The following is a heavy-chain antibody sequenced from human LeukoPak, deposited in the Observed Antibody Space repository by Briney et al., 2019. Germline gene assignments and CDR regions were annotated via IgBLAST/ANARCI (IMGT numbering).Heavy chain of an antibody. Sequence: GESLKISCKGSGYSFTSYWIGWVRQMPGKGLEWMGIIYPGDSDTRYSPSFQGQVTISADKSISTAYLQWSSLKASDTAMYYRARAESRQRLGARNFDYWGQGTLVTVSS. J-gene: IGHJ4*02. CDR2: IYPGDSDT. CDR3: ARAESRQRLGARNFDY. CDR1: GYSFTSYW. V-gene: IGHV5-51*01. D-gene: IGHD6-19*01.